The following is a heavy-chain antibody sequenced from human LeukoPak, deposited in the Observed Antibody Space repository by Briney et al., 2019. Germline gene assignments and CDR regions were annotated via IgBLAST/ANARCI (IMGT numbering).Heavy chain of an antibody. CDR2: ISYDGSNK. D-gene: IGHD2-15*01. Sequence: GGSLRLSCAASGFTFSSYAMHWVRQAPGKGLEWVAVISYDGSNKYYADSVKGRFTISRDNSKNTLYLQMNGLRAEDTAVYYCARAQNIVVVVAATRYWGQGTLVTVSS. CDR3: ARAQNIVVVVAATRY. CDR1: GFTFSSYA. J-gene: IGHJ4*02. V-gene: IGHV3-30*04.